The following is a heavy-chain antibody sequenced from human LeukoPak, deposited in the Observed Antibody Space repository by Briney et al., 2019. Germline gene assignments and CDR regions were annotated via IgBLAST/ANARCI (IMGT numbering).Heavy chain of an antibody. CDR1: GFTFSSYG. D-gene: IGHD7-27*01. Sequence: GGSLRLSCAASGFTFSSYGMSWVRQAPGKGLEWVSGISGSGGSTYYADSVKGRFTISRDNSKNTLYLLMNSLRAEDTAAYYCAKDGNWARFENWGQGTLVTVSS. J-gene: IGHJ4*02. CDR2: ISGSGGST. CDR3: AKDGNWARFEN. V-gene: IGHV3-23*01.